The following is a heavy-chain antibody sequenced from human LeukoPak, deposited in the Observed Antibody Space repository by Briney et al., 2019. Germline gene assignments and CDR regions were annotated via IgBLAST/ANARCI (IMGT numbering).Heavy chain of an antibody. CDR1: GFTFSSYE. V-gene: IGHV3-48*03. D-gene: IGHD3-10*01. J-gene: IGHJ4*02. CDR3: ARVLYGSGTYSQYFDY. Sequence: PGGSLRLSCAASGFTFSSYEMNWVRQAPGKGLEWVSYISSSGSSIYYADSVKGRFTISRDNAKNSLYLQMNSLRAEDTAVYYCARVLYGSGTYSQYFDYWGQGTMVTVSS. CDR2: ISSSGSSI.